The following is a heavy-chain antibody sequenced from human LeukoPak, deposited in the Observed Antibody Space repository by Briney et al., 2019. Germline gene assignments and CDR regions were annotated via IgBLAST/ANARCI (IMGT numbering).Heavy chain of an antibody. CDR1: GFTFSSYG. CDR2: ISFDGSNK. D-gene: IGHD3-10*01. V-gene: IGHV3-30*18. Sequence: GGSLRLSCAAPGFTFSSYGMHCVRQAPREGLEWVAFISFDGSNKYYADSVKGRFTISRDKPENTVYLQMTSLRAAAPAVYYCAKSSASGNYSYYGMDVWGQGTTVTLSS. CDR3: AKSSASGNYSYYGMDV. J-gene: IGHJ6*02.